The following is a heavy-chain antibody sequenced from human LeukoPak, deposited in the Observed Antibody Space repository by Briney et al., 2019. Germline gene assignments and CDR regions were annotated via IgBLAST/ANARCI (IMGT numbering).Heavy chain of an antibody. CDR1: GGSISSYY. J-gene: IGHJ4*02. V-gene: IGHV4-59*08. D-gene: IGHD4-11*01. CDR3: AATVARNRGPRVDY. CDR2: IYYSGST. Sequence: SGTLSLTCTVSGGSISSYYWSWIRQPPGKGLEWIGYIYYSGSTNYNPSLKSRVTISVDTSKNQFSLKLSSVTAADTAVYYCAATVARNRGPRVDYWGQGTLVTVSS.